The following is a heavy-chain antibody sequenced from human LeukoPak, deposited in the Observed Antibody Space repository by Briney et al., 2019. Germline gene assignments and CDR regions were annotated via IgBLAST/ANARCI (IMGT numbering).Heavy chain of an antibody. V-gene: IGHV1-69*13. CDR3: ARAGRYCSSTSCYSTDY. CDR2: IIPIFGTA. J-gene: IGHJ4*02. CDR1: GGTFSSYA. D-gene: IGHD2-2*02. Sequence: VASVKVSCKASGGTFSSYAISWVRQAPGQGLEWMGGIIPIFGTANYAQKFQGRVTITADESTSTAYIELSSLRSEDTAVYYCARAGRYCSSTSCYSTDYWGQGTLVTVSS.